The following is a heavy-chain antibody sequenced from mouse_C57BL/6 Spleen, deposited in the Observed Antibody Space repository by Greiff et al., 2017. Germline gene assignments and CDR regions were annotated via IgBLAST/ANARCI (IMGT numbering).Heavy chain of an antibody. J-gene: IGHJ3*01. D-gene: IGHD1-1*01. CDR1: GYSITSGYD. Sequence: EVQLQQSGPGMVKPSQSLSLTCTVTGYSITSGYDWHWIRHFPGNKLEWMGYISYSGSTNYNPSLKSRNSITHDTSKNHFFLKLNSVTTEDTATYYCARGSTYYYGSPFAYWGQGTLVTVSA. V-gene: IGHV3-1*01. CDR3: ARGSTYYYGSPFAY. CDR2: ISYSGST.